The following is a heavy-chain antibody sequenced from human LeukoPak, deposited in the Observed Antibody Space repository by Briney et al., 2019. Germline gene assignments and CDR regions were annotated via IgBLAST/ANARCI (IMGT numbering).Heavy chain of an antibody. CDR2: ISGIGGST. CDR3: AKDPSPNIVVVPAATDY. D-gene: IGHD2-2*01. J-gene: IGHJ4*02. Sequence: GGSLRLSCAASGFTFSSYAMSWVPQAPGKGLEWVSAISGIGGSTYYADPVKGRFTISRDNSKNTLYLQMNSLRAEDTAVYYCAKDPSPNIVVVPAATDYWGQGTLVTVSS. CDR1: GFTFSSYA. V-gene: IGHV3-23*01.